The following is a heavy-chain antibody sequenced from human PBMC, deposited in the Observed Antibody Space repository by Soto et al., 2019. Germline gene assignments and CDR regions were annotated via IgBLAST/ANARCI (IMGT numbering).Heavy chain of an antibody. CDR3: ARDLNLGSSSVDY. J-gene: IGHJ4*02. CDR2: ISSSSSYI. Sequence: GGSLRLSCAASGFTFSSYSMNWVRQAPGKGLEWVSSISSSSSYIYYADSVKGRFTISRDNAKNSLYLQMNSLRAEDTAVYYCARDLNLGSSSVDYWGQGTLVTVSS. V-gene: IGHV3-21*01. CDR1: GFTFSSYS. D-gene: IGHD6-6*01.